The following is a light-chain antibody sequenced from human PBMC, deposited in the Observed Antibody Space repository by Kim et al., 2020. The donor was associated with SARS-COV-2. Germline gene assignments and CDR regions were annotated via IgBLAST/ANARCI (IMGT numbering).Light chain of an antibody. CDR2: LAS. J-gene: IGKJ2*01. CDR3: QQDSRFPYT. Sequence: DIQMTQSPSTLSASVGDRVTITCRASENIGTWLAWYQQKPGRAPSLLIYLASTLESGVPSRFSGTGSGTEFSLSITSLQPDDFATYYCQQDSRFPYTFGKGTKLEI. V-gene: IGKV1-5*03. CDR1: ENIGTW.